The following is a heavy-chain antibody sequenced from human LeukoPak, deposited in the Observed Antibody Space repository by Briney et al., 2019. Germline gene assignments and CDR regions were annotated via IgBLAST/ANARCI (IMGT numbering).Heavy chain of an antibody. Sequence: AASVKVSCKASGGTFSSYAIGWVRQATGQGLEWMGWMNPNSGNTGYAQKFQGRVTITRNTSISTAYMELSSLRSEDTAVYYCARGADCSSTSCHIYYYYYYYMDVWGKGTTVTVSS. V-gene: IGHV1-8*01. J-gene: IGHJ6*03. CDR1: GGTFSSYA. D-gene: IGHD2-2*02. CDR2: MNPNSGNT. CDR3: ARGADCSSTSCHIYYYYYYYMDV.